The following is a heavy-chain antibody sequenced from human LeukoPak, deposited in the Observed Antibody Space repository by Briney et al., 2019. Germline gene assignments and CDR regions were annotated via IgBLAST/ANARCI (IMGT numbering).Heavy chain of an antibody. J-gene: IGHJ4*02. Sequence: GRSLRLSCAASGFTFSSYGMHWVRQAPGKGLEWVAVIWYDGSNKYYADSVKGRFTISRDNSKNTLYLQMNSLRAEDTAVYYCAREIVRIAAAGFDYWGQGTLVTVSS. CDR1: GFTFSSYG. CDR3: AREIVRIAAAGFDY. CDR2: IWYDGSNK. D-gene: IGHD6-13*01. V-gene: IGHV3-33*01.